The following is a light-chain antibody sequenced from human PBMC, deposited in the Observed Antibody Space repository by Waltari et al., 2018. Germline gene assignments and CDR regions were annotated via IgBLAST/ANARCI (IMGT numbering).Light chain of an antibody. CDR2: KVS. CDR1: QCLVVSDGNIF. CDR3: MQATHWPYT. Sequence: DAVMTQSPRSLPVTLGQPASLSCRSSQCLVVSDGNIFCNWFQQRPGQSPRRIIYKVSHRDSGVPDRFSGSGSGTDFTLKISRVEAEDVGGVYYCMQATHWPYTFGQGTKLEIK. V-gene: IGKV2-30*01. J-gene: IGKJ2*01.